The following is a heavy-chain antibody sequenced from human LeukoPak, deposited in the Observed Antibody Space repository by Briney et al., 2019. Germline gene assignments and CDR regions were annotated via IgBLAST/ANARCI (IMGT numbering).Heavy chain of an antibody. CDR2: ISAQHGQT. CDR1: GYSENFYG. J-gene: IGHJ4*02. V-gene: IGHV1-18*01. D-gene: IGHD2-8*01. Sequence: ASVKVSCKTSGYSENFYGITWVRQVAGQGLEWMGWISAQHGQTEYAPNSQDRVTMTTDTYTNTAYMELRSLRSDDTAVYYCAGSLGYCTSNVCYLWYWGQVTLVTVSS. CDR3: AGSLGYCTSNVCYLWY.